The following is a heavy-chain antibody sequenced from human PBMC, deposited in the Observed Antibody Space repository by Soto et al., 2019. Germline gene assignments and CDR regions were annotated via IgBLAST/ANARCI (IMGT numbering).Heavy chain of an antibody. CDR2: IYPGDSDT. J-gene: IGHJ5*01. V-gene: IGHV5-51*01. Sequence: PGESLKISCKGSGYRFSSSWIAWVRQMPGKGLEWMGIIYPGDSDTRYSPSFQGQVSISADKSISTAYLRWSSLKASDTAMYYCTRAFGICDKLLASWGQGTLVTVSS. CDR3: TRAFGICDKLLAS. D-gene: IGHD3-10*01. CDR1: GYRFSSSW.